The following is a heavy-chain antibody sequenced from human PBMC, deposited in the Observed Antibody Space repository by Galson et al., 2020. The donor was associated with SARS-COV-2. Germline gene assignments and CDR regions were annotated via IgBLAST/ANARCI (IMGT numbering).Heavy chain of an antibody. D-gene: IGHD6-19*01. CDR3: LSYSSTRRNY. Sequence: GGSLRLSCSASGFTFSDYAMHWVRQAPGKGLQYVSALSPTGGTSFYADSVNGRFTMSRDNSKNTFYLQMTGLRVEDSGLYYCLSYSSTRRNYWGQGTLVTVSS. CDR1: GFTFSDYA. J-gene: IGHJ4*02. CDR2: LSPTGGTS. V-gene: IGHV3-64D*09.